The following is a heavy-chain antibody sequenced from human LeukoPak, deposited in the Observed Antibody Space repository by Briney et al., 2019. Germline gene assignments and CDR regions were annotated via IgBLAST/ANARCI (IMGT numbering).Heavy chain of an antibody. V-gene: IGHV4-34*01. Sequence: SETLSLTCAVYGGSFSGYYWSWIRQPPGKRLEWIGEINHSGSTNYNPSLKSRVTISVDTSKNQFSLKLSSVTAADTAVYYCARAPYCSSTSCQRFAFDYWGQGTLVTVSS. CDR3: ARAPYCSSTSCQRFAFDY. CDR1: GGSFSGYY. CDR2: INHSGST. J-gene: IGHJ4*02. D-gene: IGHD2-2*01.